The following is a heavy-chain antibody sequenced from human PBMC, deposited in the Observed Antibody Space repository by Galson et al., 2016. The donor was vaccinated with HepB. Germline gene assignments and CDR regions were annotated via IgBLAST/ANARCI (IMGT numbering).Heavy chain of an antibody. J-gene: IGHJ5*02. V-gene: IGHV1-18*01. CDR1: GYTFTSYA. CDR3: AREGSGSVAGPRWFDP. CDR2: ITTYHGNGRT. D-gene: IGHD6-19*01. Sequence: SVKVSCKASGYTFTSYALSWVRQAPGQGLEWMGWITTYHGNGRTYYAQRFQGRVTMTTDTSTSTAYMELRSLRSDDTAVYYCAREGSGSVAGPRWFDPWGQGTLVTVSS.